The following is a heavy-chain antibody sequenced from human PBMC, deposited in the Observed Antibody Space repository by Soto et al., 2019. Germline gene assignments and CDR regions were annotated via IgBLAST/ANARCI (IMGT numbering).Heavy chain of an antibody. V-gene: IGHV6-1*01. CDR3: ARTLDIVVVPAAIGWFDP. CDR2: TYYRSKWYN. CDR1: GDSVSSYSAA. D-gene: IGHD2-2*02. Sequence: SQTLSLTCVISGDSVSSYSAAWNWIRQSPSRGLEWLGRTYYRSKWYNDYAVSVKSRITINPDTSKNQFSLQLNSVTPEDTAAYYCARTLDIVVVPAAIGWFDPWGQGTLVTVSS. J-gene: IGHJ5*02.